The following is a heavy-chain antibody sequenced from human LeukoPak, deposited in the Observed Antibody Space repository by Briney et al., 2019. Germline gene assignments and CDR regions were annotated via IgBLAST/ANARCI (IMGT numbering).Heavy chain of an antibody. CDR3: ATSTVMNEYCFAY. J-gene: IGHJ4*02. V-gene: IGHV4-4*02. Sequence: SGTLSLTCAVSGGSMSSTKWWSWVRQPPGKGLEWIGEIYHSGSTNHNPSLKSRITILVDRSKNQVSLNLSSVTAADTAVYYCATSTVMNEYCFAYWAQGTLVTVSS. CDR2: IYHSGST. D-gene: IGHD4-17*01. CDR1: GGSMSSTKW.